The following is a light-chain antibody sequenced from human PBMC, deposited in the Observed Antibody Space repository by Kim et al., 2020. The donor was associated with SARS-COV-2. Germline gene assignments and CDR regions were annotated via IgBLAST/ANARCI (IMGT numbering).Light chain of an antibody. J-gene: IGLJ3*02. CDR3: SSFTTRSTLV. CDR1: SSNVGSYNY. CDR2: DVN. V-gene: IGLV2-14*03. Sequence: QAISISCTGNSSNVGSYNYVSWHQQHPGKAPTLMIYDVNKRPSGISSRFSGSKSGSTASLTISGLQAEDEADYYCSSFTTRSTLVFGGGTKVTVL.